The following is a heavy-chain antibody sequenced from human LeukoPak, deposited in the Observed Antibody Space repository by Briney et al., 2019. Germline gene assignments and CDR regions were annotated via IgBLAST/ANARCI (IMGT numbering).Heavy chain of an antibody. J-gene: IGHJ6*03. D-gene: IGHD2-2*01. Sequence: SETLSLTCTVSGGSFTTHYWSWIRQPPGKGLEWIGYISYIGSTNYNPSLKSRVTISVDTSKNQFSLKLSSVTAADTAVYYCARGLWDIVVVPAAAYSNSYYYYMDVWGKGTTVTVSS. CDR2: ISYIGST. V-gene: IGHV4-59*11. CDR1: GGSFTTHY. CDR3: ARGLWDIVVVPAAAYSNSYYYYMDV.